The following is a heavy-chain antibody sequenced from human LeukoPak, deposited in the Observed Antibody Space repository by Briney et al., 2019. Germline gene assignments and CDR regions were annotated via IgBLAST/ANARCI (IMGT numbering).Heavy chain of an antibody. CDR3: ARDLPYCSGGTCYYYYYYMDA. Sequence: GGSVKVSCKASGYTFTGFYMHWVRQAPGQGLEWMGWINPNSGDTNYAQKFQGRVTMTRDTSISTAYMELSRLIFDDTAVYYCARDLPYCSGGTCYYYYYYMDAWGKGTTVTVSS. CDR1: GYTFTGFY. J-gene: IGHJ6*03. V-gene: IGHV1-2*02. CDR2: INPNSGDT. D-gene: IGHD2-15*01.